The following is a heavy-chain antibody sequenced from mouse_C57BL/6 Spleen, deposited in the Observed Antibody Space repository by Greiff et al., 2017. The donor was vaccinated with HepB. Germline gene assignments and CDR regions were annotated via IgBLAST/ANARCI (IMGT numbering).Heavy chain of an antibody. CDR3: ARRYYGSSYEGCWYFDV. CDR1: GFTFSDYG. Sequence: EVQLVESGGGLVKPGGSLKLSCAASGFTFSDYGMHWVRQAPEKGLEWVAYISSGSSTIYYADTVKGRFTISRDNAKNTLFLQMTSLRSEDTAMYYCARRYYGSSYEGCWYFDVWGTGTTVTVSS. J-gene: IGHJ1*03. D-gene: IGHD1-1*01. CDR2: ISSGSSTI. V-gene: IGHV5-17*01.